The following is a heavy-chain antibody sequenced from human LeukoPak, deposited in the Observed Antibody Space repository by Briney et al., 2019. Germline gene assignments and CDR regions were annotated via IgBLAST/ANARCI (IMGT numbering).Heavy chain of an antibody. Sequence: GASVKVSCKASGYTFTSYYMHWVRQAPGQGLEWMGIINPSGGSTSYAQKFQGRVTMTRDTSTSTVYMELSSLRSEDTAVYYCARDRDYYDSSGYSNFDYWGQGTLVTVSS. D-gene: IGHD3-22*01. V-gene: IGHV1-46*01. CDR3: ARDRDYYDSSGYSNFDY. CDR1: GYTFTSYY. CDR2: INPSGGST. J-gene: IGHJ4*02.